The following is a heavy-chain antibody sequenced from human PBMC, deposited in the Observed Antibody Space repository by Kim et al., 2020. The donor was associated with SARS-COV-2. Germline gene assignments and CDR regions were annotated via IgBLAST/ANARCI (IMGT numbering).Heavy chain of an antibody. J-gene: IGHJ4*02. Sequence: GGSLRLSCAASGFTFSSYAMSWVRQAPGKGLEWVSAISGSGGSTYYADSVKGRFTISRDNSKNTLYLQMNSLRAEDTAVYYCAKDGLLLWFGELFSHIDYWGQGTLVTVSS. V-gene: IGHV3-23*01. CDR1: GFTFSSYA. CDR3: AKDGLLLWFGELFSHIDY. CDR2: ISGSGGST. D-gene: IGHD3-10*01.